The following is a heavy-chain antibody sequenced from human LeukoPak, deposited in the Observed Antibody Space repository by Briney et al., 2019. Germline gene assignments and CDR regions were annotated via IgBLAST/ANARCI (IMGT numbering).Heavy chain of an antibody. CDR3: ARVNYYDSSGYYRHDAFDI. CDR2: IYTSGST. Sequence: SETLSLTCTVSGGSISSYYWSWIRQPAGKGLEWIGRIYTSGSTNYNPSLKSRVTISVDTSKNQFSLKLSSVTAADTAVYYCARVNYYDSSGYYRHDAFDIWGQGTMVTVSS. V-gene: IGHV4-4*07. J-gene: IGHJ3*02. D-gene: IGHD3-22*01. CDR1: GGSISSYY.